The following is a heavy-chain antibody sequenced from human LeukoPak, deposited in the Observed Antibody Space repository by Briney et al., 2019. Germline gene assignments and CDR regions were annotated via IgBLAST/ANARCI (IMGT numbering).Heavy chain of an antibody. J-gene: IGHJ4*02. CDR1: GFTFSSYG. D-gene: IGHD2-2*01. CDR2: IRYDGSNK. CDR3: ARDRLPAADY. V-gene: IGHV3-30*02. Sequence: GGSLRLSCAASGFTFSSYGMHWVRQAPGKGLEWVAFIRYDGSNKYYADSVKGRFTISRDNAKNSLYLQMNSLRAEDTAVYYCARDRLPAADYWGQGTLVTVSS.